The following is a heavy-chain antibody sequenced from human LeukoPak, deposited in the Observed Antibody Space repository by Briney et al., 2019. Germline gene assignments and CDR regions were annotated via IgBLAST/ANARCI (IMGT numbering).Heavy chain of an antibody. D-gene: IGHD5-18*01. CDR2: IYYSGST. CDR1: GGSISSGGYY. V-gene: IGHV4-31*03. CDR3: ARTNTSMVRRYYYYYMDV. J-gene: IGHJ6*03. Sequence: SETLSLTRTVSGGSISSGGYYWSWIRQHPGKGLEWIGYIYYSGSTYYNPSLKSRVTISVDTSKNQFSLKLSSVTAADTAVYYCARTNTSMVRRYYYYYMDVWGKGTPVTVSS.